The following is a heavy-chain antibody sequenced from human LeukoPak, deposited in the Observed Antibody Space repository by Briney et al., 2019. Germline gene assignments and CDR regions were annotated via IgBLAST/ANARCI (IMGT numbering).Heavy chain of an antibody. CDR1: GGSISSYY. J-gene: IGHJ4*02. D-gene: IGHD2-15*01. Sequence: PSETLSLTCTVSGGSISSYYWSWIRQPAGKGLEWVSSISSSSSYIYYADSVKGRFTISRDNAKNSLYLQMNSLRAEDTAVYYCARDGPPFLFRYCSGGSCLNYFDYWGQGTLVTVSS. CDR3: ARDGPPFLFRYCSGGSCLNYFDY. CDR2: ISSSSSYI. V-gene: IGHV3-21*01.